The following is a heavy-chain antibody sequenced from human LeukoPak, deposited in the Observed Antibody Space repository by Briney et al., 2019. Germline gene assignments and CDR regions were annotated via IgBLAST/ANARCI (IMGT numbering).Heavy chain of an antibody. Sequence: PSETLSLTCTVSGASISNYFWSWIRQPPGKGLEWIGEINHSGSTNYNPSLKSRVTISVDTSKNQFSLKLSSVTAADTAVYYCARGTMTTVTYYFDYWGQGTLVTVSS. CDR2: INHSGST. J-gene: IGHJ4*02. CDR3: ARGTMTTVTYYFDY. V-gene: IGHV4-34*01. CDR1: GASISNYF. D-gene: IGHD4-17*01.